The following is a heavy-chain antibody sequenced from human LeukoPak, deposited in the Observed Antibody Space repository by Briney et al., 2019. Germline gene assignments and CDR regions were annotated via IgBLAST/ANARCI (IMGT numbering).Heavy chain of an antibody. CDR3: ARRRRETNYYYYYGMDV. D-gene: IGHD1-14*01. Sequence: SETLSLTCTVSGGSISSYYWSWIRQPPGKGLEWIGSIYYSGSTYYNPSLKSRVTISVDTSKNQFSLKLSSVTAADTAVYYCARRRRETNYYYYYGMDVWGQGTTVTVSS. CDR1: GGSISSYY. V-gene: IGHV4-59*05. CDR2: IYYSGST. J-gene: IGHJ6*02.